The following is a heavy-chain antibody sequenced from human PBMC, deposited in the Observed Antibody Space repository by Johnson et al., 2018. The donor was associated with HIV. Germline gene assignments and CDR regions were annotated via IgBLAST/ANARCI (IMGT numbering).Heavy chain of an antibody. Sequence: VQLVESGGGLVQPGGSLRLSCAASGFTVSSNYMSWVRQAPGKGLEWVSVIYSGGSTYYADSVKGRFTISRDNSKNTLYLQMNSLRAEDTAVYYCARDALITMIVVVKEAHAFDIWGQGTMVTVSS. D-gene: IGHD3-22*01. J-gene: IGHJ3*02. CDR1: GFTVSSNY. CDR3: ARDALITMIVVVKEAHAFDI. CDR2: IYSGGST. V-gene: IGHV3-66*01.